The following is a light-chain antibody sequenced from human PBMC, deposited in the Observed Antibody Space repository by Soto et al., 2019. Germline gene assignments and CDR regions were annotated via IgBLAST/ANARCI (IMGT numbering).Light chain of an antibody. CDR1: SSDVGGYDY. J-gene: IGLJ1*01. Sequence: QSVLTQPPSASGSPGQPVTISCTGTSSDVGGYDYVSWYQQHPGKAPKLMIYEVSKRPSGVPDRFSGSKSGNTASLTVSGLQAEDEADYYCSSYAGSSTYVFGTGTKVT. CDR3: SSYAGSSTYV. V-gene: IGLV2-8*01. CDR2: EVS.